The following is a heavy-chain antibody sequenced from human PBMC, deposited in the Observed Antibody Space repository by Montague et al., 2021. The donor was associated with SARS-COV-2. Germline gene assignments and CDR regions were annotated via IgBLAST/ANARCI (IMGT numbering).Heavy chain of an antibody. D-gene: IGHD4/OR15-4a*01. Sequence: SLRLSCAVSGFSFSDYGMIWVRQAPARGLEWVAGINWNGDSVGYADSVRGRFTIARDNAKNLLYLTMDSLRREDTALYYCARGSNDYGSAGGAYWGQGTLVSVS. CDR2: INWNGDSV. CDR1: GFSFSDYG. CDR3: ARGSNDYGSAGGAY. J-gene: IGHJ4*02. V-gene: IGHV3-20*04.